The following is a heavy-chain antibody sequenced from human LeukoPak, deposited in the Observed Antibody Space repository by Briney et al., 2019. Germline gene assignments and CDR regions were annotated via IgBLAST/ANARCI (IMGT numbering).Heavy chain of an antibody. J-gene: IGHJ5*02. V-gene: IGHV4-30-2*01. CDR3: ARDINPPNNWLDP. CDR2: IYHSGST. CDR1: GGSISSGGYS. Sequence: SQTLSLTCAVSGGSISSGGYSWSWIRQPPGKGLEWIGYIYHSGSTYYNPSLKSRVTISVDRSKNQFSLKLSSVTAADTAVYYCARDINPPNNWLDPWGQGTLVTVSS.